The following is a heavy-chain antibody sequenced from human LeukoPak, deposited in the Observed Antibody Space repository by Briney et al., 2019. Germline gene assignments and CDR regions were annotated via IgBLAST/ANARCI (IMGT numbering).Heavy chain of an antibody. D-gene: IGHD4-17*01. CDR1: GFTFSSYA. Sequence: GGSLRLSCAASGFTFSSYAMSWVRQAPGKGLEWVSAISGSGGSTYYADSVKGRFTISRDNSKNTLYLQMNSLRAEDTAVYYCARTPVTFISAAYYMDVWGKGTTVTVSS. V-gene: IGHV3-23*01. J-gene: IGHJ6*03. CDR2: ISGSGGST. CDR3: ARTPVTFISAAYYMDV.